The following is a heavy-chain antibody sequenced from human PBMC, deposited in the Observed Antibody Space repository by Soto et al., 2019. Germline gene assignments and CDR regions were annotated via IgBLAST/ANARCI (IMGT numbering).Heavy chain of an antibody. CDR2: ISSSSSYI. V-gene: IGHV3-21*01. Sequence: PGGSLRLSCEASGFTFSSYSMNWVRQGPGKGLEWVSSISSSSSYIYYADSVNGRFTISRDNAKNSLYLQMNSLRAEDTAVYYCARVLGCSSTSCYHDAFDIWGQGTMVTVSS. D-gene: IGHD2-2*01. CDR1: GFTFSSYS. CDR3: ARVLGCSSTSCYHDAFDI. J-gene: IGHJ3*02.